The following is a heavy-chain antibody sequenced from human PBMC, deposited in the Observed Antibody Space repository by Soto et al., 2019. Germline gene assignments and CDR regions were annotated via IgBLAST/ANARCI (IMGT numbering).Heavy chain of an antibody. CDR1: GFTFSSYS. V-gene: IGHV3-23*01. CDR2: IHIPGGRA. J-gene: IGHJ4*02. D-gene: IGHD1-20*01. Sequence: GGSLRLSCAASGFTFSSYSMNWVRQAPGKGLEWISLIHIPGGRATYADSVRGRFTISIDNSENTVFLQMNSLRAEDTAIYYCGGHWYNYWGQGTLVTVS. CDR3: GGHWYNY.